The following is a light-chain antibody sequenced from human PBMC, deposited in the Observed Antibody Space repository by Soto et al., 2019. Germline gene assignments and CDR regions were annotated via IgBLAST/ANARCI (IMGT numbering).Light chain of an antibody. CDR2: LAS. V-gene: IGKV3-11*01. CDR1: QAVNTR. J-gene: IGKJ1*01. CDR3: HQRQSWPRT. Sequence: EIVLTQSPATLSSFPGDRVTLSCRASQAVNTRLAWYQHKPVQAPRLIIYLASNRAAGVPARFSGSGSGTDFTLTISDVEPEDFAVYYCHQRQSWPRTFGQGTTVDIK.